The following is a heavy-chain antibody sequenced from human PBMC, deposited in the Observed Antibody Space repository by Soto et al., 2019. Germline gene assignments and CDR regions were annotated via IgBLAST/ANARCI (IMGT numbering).Heavy chain of an antibody. Sequence: SETLALTCAVYGGSFSGYYWSWIRQPPGKGLEWIGKINHSGSTNYNPSLKSRVTISVDTSKNQFSLKLSSVTAADTAVYYCARGSRGGIVATNYYYYGMDVWGQGTTVIVSS. CDR1: GGSFSGYY. CDR2: INHSGST. D-gene: IGHD5-12*01. J-gene: IGHJ6*02. CDR3: ARGSRGGIVATNYYYYGMDV. V-gene: IGHV4-34*01.